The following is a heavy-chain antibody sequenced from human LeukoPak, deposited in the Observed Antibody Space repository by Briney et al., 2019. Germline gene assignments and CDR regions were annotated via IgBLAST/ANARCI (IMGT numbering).Heavy chain of an antibody. CDR2: ISYSGST. CDR3: ASGRSLRTTSTFDY. CDR1: GDSIDNYY. J-gene: IGHJ4*02. Sequence: PSETLSLTCTVSGDSIDNYYWSWIRQPPGKGLEWIGYISYSGSTNYNPSPKSRVTMSVDTSKNQFSLKLRSVTAADTAVYYCASGRSLRTTSTFDYWGQGTLVTVSS. V-gene: IGHV4-59*12. D-gene: IGHD1-26*01.